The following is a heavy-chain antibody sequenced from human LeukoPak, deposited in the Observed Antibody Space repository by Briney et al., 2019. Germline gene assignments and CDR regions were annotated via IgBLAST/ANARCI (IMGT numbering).Heavy chain of an antibody. CDR3: ARAPPNYSSGWSNFDY. CDR2: IYYIGST. J-gene: IGHJ4*02. D-gene: IGHD6-19*01. V-gene: IGHV4-61*08. Sequence: SETLSLTCTVSGGSVSSGGYYWSWVRQPPGKGLESIGSIYYIGSTNYNPSLRSRVTTSVDTSKNQFSLKLSSVTAADTAVYYCARAPPNYSSGWSNFDYWGQGTLVTVSS. CDR1: GGSVSSGGYY.